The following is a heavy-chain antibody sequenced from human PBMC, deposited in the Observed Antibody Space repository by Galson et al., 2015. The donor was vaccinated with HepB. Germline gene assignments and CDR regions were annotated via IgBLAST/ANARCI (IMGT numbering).Heavy chain of an antibody. CDR1: GYSLSDLS. CDR3: VTNLERLPHTIMVTVSLDY. V-gene: IGHV1-24*01. D-gene: IGHD5-18*01. J-gene: IGHJ4*02. Sequence: SVKVSCKVSGYSLSDLSMHWVRRAPGKGLEWMGGFDPEGGETTYAQKFQGRVTMTEDLSRDTAYMELTSLRSDDTATYYCVTNLERLPHTIMVTVSLDYWGQGTLVTVAS. CDR2: FDPEGGET.